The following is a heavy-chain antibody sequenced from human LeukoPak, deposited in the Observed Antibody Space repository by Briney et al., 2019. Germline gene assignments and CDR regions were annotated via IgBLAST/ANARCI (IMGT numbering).Heavy chain of an antibody. Sequence: PGGSLRLSCAASGFAFSDSWMTWIRQAPGKGLEWVAFIKGDGSAKKYVDSVKGRFTISRDNAKNSLYLQMSSLRAEDTAVYYCARDLDYWGQGTLVTVSS. CDR1: GFAFSDSW. CDR2: IKGDGSAK. J-gene: IGHJ4*02. V-gene: IGHV3-7*03. CDR3: ARDLDY.